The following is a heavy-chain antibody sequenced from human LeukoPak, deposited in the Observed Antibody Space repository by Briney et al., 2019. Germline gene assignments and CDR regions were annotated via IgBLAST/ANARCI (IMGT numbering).Heavy chain of an antibody. J-gene: IGHJ5*02. D-gene: IGHD6-13*01. CDR2: INAGNGNT. CDR3: ARDNRGSSWYAGRENWFDP. CDR1: GYTFTSYA. Sequence: GASVTVSCKASGYTFTSYAMHWVRQAPGQRLEWMGWINAGNGNTKYSQKFQGRVTITRDTSASTAYMELSSLRSKDTAVYYCARDNRGSSWYAGRENWFDPWGQGTLVTVSS. V-gene: IGHV1-3*01.